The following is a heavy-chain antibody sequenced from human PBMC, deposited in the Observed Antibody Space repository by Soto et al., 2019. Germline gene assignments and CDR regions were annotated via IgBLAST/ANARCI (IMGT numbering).Heavy chain of an antibody. CDR1: GFTFSSYA. CDR3: AKDDLVYYYDRADAFDI. D-gene: IGHD3-22*01. V-gene: IGHV3-23*01. CDR2: ISGSGGST. J-gene: IGHJ3*02. Sequence: EVQLLESGGGLVQPGGSLRLSCAASGFTFSSYAMSWVRQAPGKGLEWVSAISGSGGSTYYADSVKGRYTISRDKSKNTLYLQMYSLRAEDTAVYYCAKDDLVYYYDRADAFDIWGQGTMVTVSS.